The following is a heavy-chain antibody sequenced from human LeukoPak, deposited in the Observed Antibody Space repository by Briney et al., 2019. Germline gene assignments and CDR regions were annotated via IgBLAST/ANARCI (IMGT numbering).Heavy chain of an antibody. CDR1: GFTFSSYS. D-gene: IGHD3-3*01. V-gene: IGHV3-48*01. CDR3: AREVITIFGVVGPDAFDI. Sequence: GGSLRLSCAASGFTFSSYSMNWVRQAPGKGLEWVSYISSSSSTTYYADSVKGRFTISRDNAKNSLYLQMNSLRAEDTAVYYCAREVITIFGVVGPDAFDIWGQGTMVTVSS. J-gene: IGHJ3*02. CDR2: ISSSSSTT.